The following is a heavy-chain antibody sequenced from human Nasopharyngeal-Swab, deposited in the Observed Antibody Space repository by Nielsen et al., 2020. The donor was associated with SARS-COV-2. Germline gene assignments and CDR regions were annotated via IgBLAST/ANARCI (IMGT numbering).Heavy chain of an antibody. CDR2: IWYDGSNK. J-gene: IGHJ5*02. D-gene: IGHD6-19*01. V-gene: IGHV3-33*01. CDR1: GFTFSSYG. CDR3: VREGHTSGRAGCLDL. Sequence: GGSLRLSCAASGFTFSSYGMHWVRQAPGKGLEWVAVIWYDGSNKYYADSVKGRFTISRDDSRNTVSLQMNSLTAADTALYYCVREGHTSGRAGCLDLWGHGTLVTVSS.